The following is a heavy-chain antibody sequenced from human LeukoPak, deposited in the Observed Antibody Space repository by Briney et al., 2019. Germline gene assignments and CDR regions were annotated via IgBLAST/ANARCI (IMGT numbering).Heavy chain of an antibody. V-gene: IGHV3-33*01. J-gene: IGHJ4*02. CDR3: ARDPLSSSSFDL. D-gene: IGHD6-13*01. Sequence: GGSLRLSCAASGFIFHDYAMHWVRQAPGKGLEWLAFIWSDGSRSNSADSVRGRFTISRDNAKNSLYLQMNSLRAEDTAVYYCARDPLSSSSFDLWGQGTLVTVSS. CDR2: IWSDGSRS. CDR1: GFIFHDYA.